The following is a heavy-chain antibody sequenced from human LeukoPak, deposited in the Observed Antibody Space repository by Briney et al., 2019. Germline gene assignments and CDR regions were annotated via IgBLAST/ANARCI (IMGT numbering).Heavy chain of an antibody. Sequence: SQTLTLTCAISGDSVSSISVAWNWIRQSPSRGLEWLGRTYYRSKWYYEYAVSVKGRININPDPSKNQFSLQLNSVTPEDTAVYYCALARSEYHYGMDVWGQGTTVTVSS. CDR2: TYYRSKWYY. CDR1: GDSVSSISVA. CDR3: ALARSEYHYGMDV. V-gene: IGHV6-1*01. J-gene: IGHJ6*02.